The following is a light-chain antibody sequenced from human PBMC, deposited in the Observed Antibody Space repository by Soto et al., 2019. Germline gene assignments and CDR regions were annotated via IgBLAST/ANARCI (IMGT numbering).Light chain of an antibody. CDR3: QQANSFPYT. CDR1: QDINSW. J-gene: IGKJ2*01. CDR2: ASS. V-gene: IGKV1-12*01. Sequence: DIQMTQSPSSVSASVGDRVTITCRASQDINSWLVWYQQKPGKAPNLLIYASSILQSGVPSRFSGSGSGTDFTLTISSLQPEDFATYYCQQANSFPYTFGQGTKVDIK.